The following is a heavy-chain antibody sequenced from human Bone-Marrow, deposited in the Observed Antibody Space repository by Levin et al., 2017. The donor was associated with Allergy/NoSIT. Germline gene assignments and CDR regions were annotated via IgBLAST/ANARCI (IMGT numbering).Heavy chain of an antibody. CDR2: IKSKTDGGLR. Sequence: GGSLRLSCAVSGLAFRDDWMNWVRQTPGKGLEWVGRIKSKTDGGLREYAATVKDRFIISRDDSRKMLYLQMNSLKIDDSAVYYCCAVPGGGAPLDHWGQGAVVTVSS. CDR3: CAVPGGGAPLDH. D-gene: IGHD4-23*01. J-gene: IGHJ4*02. CDR1: GLAFRDDW. V-gene: IGHV3-15*07.